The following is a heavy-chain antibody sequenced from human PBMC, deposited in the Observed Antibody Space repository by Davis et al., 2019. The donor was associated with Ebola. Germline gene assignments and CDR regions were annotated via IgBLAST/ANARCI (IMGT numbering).Heavy chain of an antibody. D-gene: IGHD2-2*01. V-gene: IGHV3-48*03. CDR1: GFTFSSYE. Sequence: PGGSLRLSCAASGFTFSSYEMNWVRQAPGKGLEWVSYISSSGSTIYYADSVKGRFTISRDNAKNSLYLQMNSLRAEDTAVYYCARAYQLLIFDYWGQGTLVTVSS. CDR3: ARAYQLLIFDY. CDR2: ISSSGSTI. J-gene: IGHJ4*02.